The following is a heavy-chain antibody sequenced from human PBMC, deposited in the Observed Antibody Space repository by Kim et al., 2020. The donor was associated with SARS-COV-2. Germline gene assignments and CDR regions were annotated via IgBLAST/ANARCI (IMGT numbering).Heavy chain of an antibody. D-gene: IGHD1-26*01. J-gene: IGHJ4*02. CDR2: IKQDGSDK. V-gene: IGHV3-7*01. CDR1: GFTFSGYW. CDR3: ARNSERSSSWPDVFDC. Sequence: GGSLRLSCTASGFTFSGYWMRWVRQAPGKGLEWVANIKQDGSDKYYVDSVKGRFTISRDNAKNSVYLQMNSLRGEDTAVYYCARNSERSSSWPDVFDCWGQGSLVTVSS.